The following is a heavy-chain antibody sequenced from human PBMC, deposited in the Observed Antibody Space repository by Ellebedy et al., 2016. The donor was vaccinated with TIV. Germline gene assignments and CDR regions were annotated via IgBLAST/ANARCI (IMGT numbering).Heavy chain of an antibody. Sequence: SETLSLTCTVSGGSISSYYWSWIRQPPGKGLEWIGYIYYSGSTNYNPSLKSRVTMSVDTSKNQFSLKLSSVTAADTAVYYCARGVRVAYYYYGMDVWGQGTTVTVSS. V-gene: IGHV4-59*12. D-gene: IGHD2-15*01. CDR1: GGSISSYY. CDR3: ARGVRVAYYYYGMDV. CDR2: IYYSGST. J-gene: IGHJ6*02.